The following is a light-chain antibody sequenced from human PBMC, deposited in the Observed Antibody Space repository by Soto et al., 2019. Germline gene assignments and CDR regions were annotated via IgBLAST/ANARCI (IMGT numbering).Light chain of an antibody. CDR1: SSDVGGSKH. J-gene: IGLJ1*01. CDR3: GSFSSSSTLYV. CDR2: EVS. V-gene: IGLV2-14*01. Sequence: QSALTQPASVSGSPGQSITISCTGTSSDVGGSKHVSWYQQLPGKAPRLMIYEVSNRPSGVSNRFSGSKSGNTASLTVSGLQAEDEADYYCGSFSSSSTLYVFGTGTKVTVL.